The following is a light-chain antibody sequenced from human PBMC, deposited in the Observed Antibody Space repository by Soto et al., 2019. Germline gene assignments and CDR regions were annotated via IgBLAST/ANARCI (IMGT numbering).Light chain of an antibody. V-gene: IGLV2-14*01. CDR2: EVS. CDR3: SSYTGSSTNTVV. CDR1: SSDIGTFNY. J-gene: IGLJ2*01. Sequence: QSVLTQPASVSGSPGQSITIPCTGTSSDIGTFNYVSWYQQLPGNAPKLIIFEVSNRPSGVSNRFSGSKSGNTASLTISGLQAEDEAEYYCSSYTGSSTNTVVFGGGTKLTVL.